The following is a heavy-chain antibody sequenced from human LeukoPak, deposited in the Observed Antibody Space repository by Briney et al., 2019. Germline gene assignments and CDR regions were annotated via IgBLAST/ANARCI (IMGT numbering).Heavy chain of an antibody. Sequence: SETLSLTCAVYGGSFSGYYWSWIRQPPGKGLEWIGEINHSGSTNYNPSLKSRVTMSVDTSKNQFSLKLSSVTAADTAVYYCAREAGYDKYNWFDPWGQGTLVTVSS. CDR1: GGSFSGYY. CDR2: INHSGST. D-gene: IGHD3-3*01. V-gene: IGHV4-34*01. J-gene: IGHJ5*02. CDR3: AREAGYDKYNWFDP.